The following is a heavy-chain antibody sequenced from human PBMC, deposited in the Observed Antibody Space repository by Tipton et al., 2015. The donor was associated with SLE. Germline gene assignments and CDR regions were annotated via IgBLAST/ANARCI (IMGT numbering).Heavy chain of an antibody. V-gene: IGHV3-21*04. CDR2: ISSSSGYI. J-gene: IGHJ2*01. CDR1: GFTFSSYN. CDR3: ARVVNWDWYFDL. D-gene: IGHD1-1*01. Sequence: SLRLSCAASGFTFSSYNMNWVRQAPGKGLEWVSSISSSSGYIYYADSLKGRFTISRDNAKNSLYLQMNSLRADDTAVYYCARVVNWDWYFDLWGRGTLVTVSS.